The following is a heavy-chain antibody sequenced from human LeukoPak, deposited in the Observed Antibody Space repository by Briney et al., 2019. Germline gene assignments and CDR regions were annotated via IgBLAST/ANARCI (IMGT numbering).Heavy chain of an antibody. CDR3: AREASGYYDSSGSDAFDI. J-gene: IGHJ3*02. Sequence: SETLSLTCTVSGGSISSYYWSWIRQPPGKGLEWIGYIYYSGSTNYNPSLKSRVTISVDTSKNQFSLKLSSVTAADTAVYYCAREASGYYDSSGSDAFDIWGQGTMVTVSS. CDR1: GGSISSYY. CDR2: IYYSGST. D-gene: IGHD3-22*01. V-gene: IGHV4-59*01.